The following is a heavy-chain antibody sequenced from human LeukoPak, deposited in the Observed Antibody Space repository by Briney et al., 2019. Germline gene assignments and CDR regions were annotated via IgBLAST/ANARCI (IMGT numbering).Heavy chain of an antibody. Sequence: SSETLSLTCTVSAGSISGYYWTWIRQPPGKGLEWIGYIYYTGRTNYNPSLKSRVAISLDTSKNQFSLKLNSVTAADTAVYYCARWFCSGGSCRGAVDYWGQGTLVTVSS. CDR2: IYYTGRT. CDR3: ARWFCSGGSCRGAVDY. D-gene: IGHD2-15*01. J-gene: IGHJ4*02. CDR1: AGSISGYY. V-gene: IGHV4-59*01.